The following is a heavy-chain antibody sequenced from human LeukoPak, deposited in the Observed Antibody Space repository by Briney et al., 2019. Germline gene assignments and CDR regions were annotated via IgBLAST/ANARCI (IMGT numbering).Heavy chain of an antibody. J-gene: IGHJ6*02. D-gene: IGHD3-3*01. Sequence: GGSLRLSCAGPGFTFKDYYLNWIRQAPGKGLEWVSYISGGSTYTNYANSVKGRFTISRDNARNSLFLQMNSLTAEDTAIYYCARSLISAVIGMDVWGQGTAVTVSS. CDR2: ISGGSTYT. CDR1: GFTFKDYY. CDR3: ARSLISAVIGMDV. V-gene: IGHV3-11*06.